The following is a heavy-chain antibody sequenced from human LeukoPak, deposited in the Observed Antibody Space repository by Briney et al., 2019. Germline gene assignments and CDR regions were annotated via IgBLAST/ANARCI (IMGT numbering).Heavy chain of an antibody. Sequence: GGSLRLSCAASGFTVSNNYMSWVRQAPGKGLEWVSVIYSGGSTYYADSVKGRFTISRDNSKNTLYLQMNSLRAEDTAVYYCARVAYKYGYSQAFDYWGQGTLVTVSS. CDR3: ARVAYKYGYSQAFDY. D-gene: IGHD5-18*01. J-gene: IGHJ4*02. CDR1: GFTVSNNY. CDR2: IYSGGST. V-gene: IGHV3-66*01.